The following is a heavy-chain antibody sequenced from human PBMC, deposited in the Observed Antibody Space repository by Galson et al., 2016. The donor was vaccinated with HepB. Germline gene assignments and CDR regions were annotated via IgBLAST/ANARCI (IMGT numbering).Heavy chain of an antibody. D-gene: IGHD1-7*01. V-gene: IGHV3-48*01. CDR2: ISRSSGTI. Sequence: SLRLSCAASGFTFTTYNMNWVRQAPGKGLEWVSYISRSSGTIHYADSVKGRFTISRDNAKNSLYLQMDSLRAEDTAVYYCARDGIWNWVFDCWGQGTLVTVSS. CDR1: GFTFTTYN. J-gene: IGHJ4*01. CDR3: ARDGIWNWVFDC.